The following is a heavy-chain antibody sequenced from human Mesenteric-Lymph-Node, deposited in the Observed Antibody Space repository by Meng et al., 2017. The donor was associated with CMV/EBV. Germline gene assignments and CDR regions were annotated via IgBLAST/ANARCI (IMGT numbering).Heavy chain of an antibody. CDR3: ARGVVATTQGAFDI. CDR2: INPNSGGT. Sequence: SGYTFTGYYMHWVRQAPGQGLEWMGWINPNSGGTNYAQKFQGRVTMTRDTSISTAYMELSRLRSDDTAVYYCARGVVATTQGAFDIWGQGTMVTVSS. CDR1: GYTFTGYY. J-gene: IGHJ3*02. D-gene: IGHD5-12*01. V-gene: IGHV1-2*02.